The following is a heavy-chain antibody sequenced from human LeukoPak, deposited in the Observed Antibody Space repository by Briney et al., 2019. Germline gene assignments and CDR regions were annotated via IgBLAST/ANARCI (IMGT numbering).Heavy chain of an antibody. CDR3: ASGVGGLYYYYGMDV. V-gene: IGHV1-8*01. D-gene: IGHD3/OR15-3a*01. J-gene: IGHJ6*02. CDR2: MNPNSGNT. Sequence: ASVKVSCKASGYTFTSYDINWVPQATGQGREWMGWMNPNSGNTGYAQKFQGRVTMTRNTSISTAYMELSSLRSEDTAVYYCASGVGGLYYYYGMDVWGQGTTVTVSS. CDR1: GYTFTSYD.